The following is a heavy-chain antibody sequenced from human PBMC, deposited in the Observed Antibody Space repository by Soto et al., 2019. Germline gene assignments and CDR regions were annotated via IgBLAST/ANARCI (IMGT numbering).Heavy chain of an antibody. D-gene: IGHD3-3*01. Sequence: QVQLQQWGAGLLKPSETLSLTCAVYGGSFSGYYWSWIRQPPGKGLEWIGEINHSGSTNYNPSLKSRVTISVDTSTNQFSLKLSSVTAADTAVYYCARFSDFWSGYYRDYYYYGMDVWGQGTTVTVSS. J-gene: IGHJ6*02. CDR3: ARFSDFWSGYYRDYYYYGMDV. V-gene: IGHV4-34*01. CDR1: GGSFSGYY. CDR2: INHSGST.